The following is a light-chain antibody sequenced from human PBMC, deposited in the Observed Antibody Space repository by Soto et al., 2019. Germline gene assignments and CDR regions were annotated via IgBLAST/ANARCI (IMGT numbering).Light chain of an antibody. J-gene: IGKJ5*01. V-gene: IGKV3-20*01. CDR1: QTISSTF. Sequence: IVLTHAPGTLSFSPGEIATLSVRASQTISSTFLAWYRQRPGQAPRLLIYGASSRATGIPDRFSGSGSGTDFTLTISRLEPEDFAVYYCQQYGSSPRTFGQGTRLEIK. CDR3: QQYGSSPRT. CDR2: GAS.